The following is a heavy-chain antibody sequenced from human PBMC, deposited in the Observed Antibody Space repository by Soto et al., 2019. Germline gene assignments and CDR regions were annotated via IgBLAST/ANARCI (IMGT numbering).Heavy chain of an antibody. CDR3: ARGALLNWFDP. V-gene: IGHV4-31*03. CDR2: IYYSGST. J-gene: IGHJ5*02. Sequence: SEPLSLTCTVSGGSISSGGYYWNWIRQHPGKGLEWIGYIYYSGSTYYNPSLKSRVTISVDTSKNQFSLKLSSVTAADTAVYYCARGALLNWFDPWGQGTLVTVSS. CDR1: GGSISSGGYY.